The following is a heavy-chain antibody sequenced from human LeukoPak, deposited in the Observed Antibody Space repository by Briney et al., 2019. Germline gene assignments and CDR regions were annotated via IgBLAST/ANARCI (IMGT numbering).Heavy chain of an antibody. Sequence: PSETLSLTCTVSGGSISNNNYYWAWIRQPPGKGLECIGSIYYSGSPYYNPSLKSRVTISVDTSKKQFSLRMNSVTAADTAVYYCAREGDSNAFDIWGQGTMVTASS. CDR2: IYYSGSP. CDR3: AREGDSNAFDI. CDR1: GGSISNNNYY. V-gene: IGHV4-39*07. D-gene: IGHD2-21*02. J-gene: IGHJ3*02.